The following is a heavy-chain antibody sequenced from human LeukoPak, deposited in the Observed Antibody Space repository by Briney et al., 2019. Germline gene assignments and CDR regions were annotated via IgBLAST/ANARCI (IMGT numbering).Heavy chain of an antibody. Sequence: ASVKVSCKASGYTFTSYDINWVRQATGQGLEWMGWMNPNSGNTGYAQKFQGRVTMTRNTSISTAYMELSSVTAADTAVYYCAREDSGYDISWGQGTLVTVSS. CDR2: MNPNSGNT. V-gene: IGHV1-8*01. CDR1: GYTFTSYD. J-gene: IGHJ4*02. CDR3: AREDSGYDIS. D-gene: IGHD5-12*01.